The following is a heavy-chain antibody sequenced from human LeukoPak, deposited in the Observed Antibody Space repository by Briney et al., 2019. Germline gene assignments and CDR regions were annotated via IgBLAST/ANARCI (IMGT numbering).Heavy chain of an antibody. V-gene: IGHV4-59*01. D-gene: IGHD1-14*01. CDR2: IYYSGNT. CDR1: GGSISTYD. CDR3: ARVGTGDFDY. Sequence: SETLSLTCTVSGGSISTYDWSWIRQPPGKGLEWIGYIYYSGNTNYNPSLKSRVTISVDTSKNQFSLKLSSVTAADPAVYYCARVGTGDFDYWGQGTLVTVSS. J-gene: IGHJ4*02.